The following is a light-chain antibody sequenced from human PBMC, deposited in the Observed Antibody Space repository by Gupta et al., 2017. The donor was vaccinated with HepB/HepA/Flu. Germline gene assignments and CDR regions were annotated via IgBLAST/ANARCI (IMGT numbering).Light chain of an antibody. CDR2: GAS. V-gene: IGKV3-7*01. CDR3: LQDDNVTWT. CDR1: QSVSSSY. Sequence: PGERVTLSCRASQSVSSSYLTWYQQKPGQAPRLLIYGASTRATSIPARFSGSGSGTDFTLTISSLQPEDFAVYYCLQDDNVTWTFGQGTKVEIK. J-gene: IGKJ1*01.